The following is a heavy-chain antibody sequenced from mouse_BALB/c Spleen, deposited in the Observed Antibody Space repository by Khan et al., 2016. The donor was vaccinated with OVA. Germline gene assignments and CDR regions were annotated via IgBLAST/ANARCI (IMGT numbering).Heavy chain of an antibody. CDR2: ISSGDTT. J-gene: IGHJ3*01. V-gene: IGHV5-6-5*01. CDR3: ARDCWFAY. Sequence: EVELVESGGGLVKPGGSLKLSCAASGFSFSNYGVSWVRQTSEKRLEWVASISSGDTTYYPDSVKGRFTISRDNARNILYLQMSSSRSEDTAMYYCARDCWFAYWGQGTLVTVSA. CDR1: GFSFSNYG.